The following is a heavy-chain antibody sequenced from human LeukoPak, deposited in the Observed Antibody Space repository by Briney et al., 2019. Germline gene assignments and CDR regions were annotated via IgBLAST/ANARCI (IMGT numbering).Heavy chain of an antibody. Sequence: SETLSLTCTVSGGSISSYYWSWIRQPPGKGLEWIGYIYTSGCTNYNPSLKSRVTISVDTSKNQFSLKLSSVTAADTAVYYCARTLGYYDSSGSRYYYYYMDVWGKGTTVTVSS. D-gene: IGHD3-22*01. V-gene: IGHV4-4*09. J-gene: IGHJ6*03. CDR3: ARTLGYYDSSGSRYYYYYMDV. CDR2: IYTSGCT. CDR1: GGSISSYY.